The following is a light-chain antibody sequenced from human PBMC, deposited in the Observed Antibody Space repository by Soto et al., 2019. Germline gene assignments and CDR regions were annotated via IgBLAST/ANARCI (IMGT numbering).Light chain of an antibody. J-gene: IGLJ3*02. V-gene: IGLV1-40*01. Sequence: QAVVTQPPLVSGAPGQRVTISCTGSSSNIGAGYDVHWYQQLPGTAPKLLIYGNSNRPSGVPDRFSGSKSGTSASLAITGLQAEDEADYYWQSYDSSLSGVFGGGTKLTVL. CDR2: GNS. CDR1: SSNIGAGYD. CDR3: QSYDSSLSGV.